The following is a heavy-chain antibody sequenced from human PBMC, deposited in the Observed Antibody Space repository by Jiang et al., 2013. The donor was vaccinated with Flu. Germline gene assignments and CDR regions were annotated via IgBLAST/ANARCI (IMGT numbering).Heavy chain of an antibody. V-gene: IGHV6-1*01. Sequence: SVSSNRASWDWIRQSPSRGLEWLGRTYYRSKWFIDYALSVKSRITINPDTSKNQFSLQLSSVTPEDTAVYYCARAADYGDYIFRDWGQGTLVTVSS. CDR2: TYYRSKWFI. D-gene: IGHD4-17*01. CDR1: SVSSNRAS. J-gene: IGHJ4*02. CDR3: ARAADYGDYIFRD.